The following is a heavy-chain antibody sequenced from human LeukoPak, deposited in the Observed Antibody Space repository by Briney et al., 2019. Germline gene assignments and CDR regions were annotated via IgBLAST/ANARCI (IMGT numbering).Heavy chain of an antibody. J-gene: IGHJ4*02. Sequence: PGGSLRLSCAASGFSFSSYVMSWVRQAPGKGLEWVAVISNDATKRYYADSVKGRSTISRDNSENTLYLQMNSLRAEDTAVYYCAKDMNTVTTTFDYWGQGTLVTVSS. D-gene: IGHD4-17*01. CDR2: ISNDATKR. V-gene: IGHV3-30*18. CDR3: AKDMNTVTTTFDY. CDR1: GFSFSSYV.